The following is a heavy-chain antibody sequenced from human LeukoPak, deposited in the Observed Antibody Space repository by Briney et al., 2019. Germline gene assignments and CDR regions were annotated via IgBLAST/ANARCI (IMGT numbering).Heavy chain of an antibody. CDR2: INHSGST. CDR3: ARGRAYSSYDY. V-gene: IGHV4-34*01. D-gene: IGHD6-6*01. Sequence: PSETLSLTCAVYGGSFSGYNWSWIRQPPGQGLEWIGEINHSGSTNYNPSLKSRVTISVDTSKNQFSLKLSSVTAADTAVYYCARGRAYSSYDYWGQGTLVTVSS. J-gene: IGHJ4*02. CDR1: GGSFSGYN.